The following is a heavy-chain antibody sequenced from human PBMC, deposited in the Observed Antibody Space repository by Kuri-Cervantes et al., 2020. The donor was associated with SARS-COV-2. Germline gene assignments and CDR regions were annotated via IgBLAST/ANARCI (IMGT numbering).Heavy chain of an antibody. Sequence: SVKVSCKASGYTFTYRFLHWVRQAPGQAPEWMGWITPFNGNTNYAQKFQDRVTITRDRSMSTAYMELSSLRSEDTAMYYCARSGPGAISREDGAFDIWGQGTMVTVSS. J-gene: IGHJ3*02. CDR2: ITPFNGNT. CDR3: ARSGPGAISREDGAFDI. CDR1: GYTFTYRF. D-gene: IGHD2-15*01. V-gene: IGHV1-45*02.